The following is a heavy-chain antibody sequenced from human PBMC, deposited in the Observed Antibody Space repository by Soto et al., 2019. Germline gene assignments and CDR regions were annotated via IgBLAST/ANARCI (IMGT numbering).Heavy chain of an antibody. D-gene: IGHD6-13*01. Sequence: SETLSLTCTVSGGSISSYYWSWIRQPPGKGLECIAYIYYNGSTNYNPSLKSRVTMSVDTSKNQFSLKLRSVTAADTAVYYCARGFGSSWYYFDYWGQGTPVTVSS. CDR2: IYYNGST. CDR1: GGSISSYY. J-gene: IGHJ4*02. V-gene: IGHV4-59*12. CDR3: ARGFGSSWYYFDY.